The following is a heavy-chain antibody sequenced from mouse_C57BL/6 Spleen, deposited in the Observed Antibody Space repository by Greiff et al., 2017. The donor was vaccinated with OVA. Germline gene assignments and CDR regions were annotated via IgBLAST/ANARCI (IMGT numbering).Heavy chain of an antibody. D-gene: IGHD3-2*02. CDR3: ARGGLRRPMDY. CDR2: INPSNGGT. CDR1: GYTFTSYW. J-gene: IGHJ4*01. V-gene: IGHV1-53*01. Sequence: QVQLQQPGTELVKPGASVKLSCKASGYTFTSYWMHWVKQRPGQGLEWIGNINPSNGGTNYNEKFKSKATLTVDKSSSKAYMQLSSLTSEDTAVYECARGGLRRPMDYWGQGTSVTVSS.